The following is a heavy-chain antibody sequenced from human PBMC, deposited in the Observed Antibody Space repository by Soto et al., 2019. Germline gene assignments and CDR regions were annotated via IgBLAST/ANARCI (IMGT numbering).Heavy chain of an antibody. J-gene: IGHJ6*02. CDR2: ISYDGSNK. CDR3: AKDHGSSLYYYYYYGMDV. CDR1: GFTFSSYV. V-gene: IGHV3-30*18. Sequence: GGSLRLSSAASGFTFSSYVMHWVRQSPGKGLEWVAVISYDGSNKYYADSVKGRFTISRDNSKNTLYLQMNSLRAEDTAVYYCAKDHGSSLYYYYYYGMDVWGQGTTVTVSS. D-gene: IGHD2-15*01.